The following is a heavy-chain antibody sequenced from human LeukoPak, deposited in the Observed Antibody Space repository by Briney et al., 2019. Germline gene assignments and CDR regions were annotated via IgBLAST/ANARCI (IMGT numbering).Heavy chain of an antibody. CDR3: VSPSGYDSPYFDY. CDR2: ISSNGGSI. Sequence: GGSLRLSCSASGFTFSSYAMHWVRQAPGKGLEYVSAISSNGGSIYYADSVKGRFTISRDNSKNTLYLQMSSLRAEDTAVCYCVSPSGYDSPYFDYWGQGTLVTVSS. CDR1: GFTFSSYA. D-gene: IGHD5-12*01. V-gene: IGHV3-64D*09. J-gene: IGHJ4*02.